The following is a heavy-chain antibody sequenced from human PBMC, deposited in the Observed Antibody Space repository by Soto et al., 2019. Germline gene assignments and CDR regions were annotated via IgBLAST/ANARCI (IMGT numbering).Heavy chain of an antibody. CDR1: GYTFTSNA. D-gene: IGHD3-16*02. V-gene: IGHV1-18*04. Sequence: QVQLVQSGPEVKKPGASVKVSCKASGYTFTSNAITWVRQAPGQGLEWMGRISAYDGNTNYAQKFQGRVTMTTDASTNTAYLELGSLKSDDTAVYYCARVWGSYRAPSGGAGLDPWGQGTLVTVSS. CDR3: ARVWGSYRAPSGGAGLDP. J-gene: IGHJ5*02. CDR2: ISAYDGNT.